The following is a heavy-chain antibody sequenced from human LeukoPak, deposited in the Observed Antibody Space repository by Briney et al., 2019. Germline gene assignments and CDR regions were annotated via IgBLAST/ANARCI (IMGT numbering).Heavy chain of an antibody. CDR2: ISSSGSTI. J-gene: IGHJ4*02. V-gene: IGHV3-48*03. Sequence: GGSLRLSCAASGFTFSSYEMNWVRQAPGKGLEWVSYISSSGSTIYYADSVKGRFTISRDNAKNSLYLRMNSLRAEDTAVYYCAREGILTGYSDYWGQGTLVTVSS. D-gene: IGHD3-9*01. CDR1: GFTFSSYE. CDR3: AREGILTGYSDY.